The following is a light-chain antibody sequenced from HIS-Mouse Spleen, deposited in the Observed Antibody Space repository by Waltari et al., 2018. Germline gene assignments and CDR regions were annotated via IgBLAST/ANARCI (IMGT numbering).Light chain of an antibody. CDR3: SSYTSSSTLV. V-gene: IGLV2-14*03. CDR1: SSDACGYNY. Sequence: QSALTQPASVSGSPGQSITISCTGTSSDACGYNYVPWYQQQPGKAPKLMIYDVSNRPSAVSNRFSGSKSGNTASLTISGLQAEDEADYYCSSYTSSSTLVFGTGTKVTVL. CDR2: DVS. J-gene: IGLJ1*01.